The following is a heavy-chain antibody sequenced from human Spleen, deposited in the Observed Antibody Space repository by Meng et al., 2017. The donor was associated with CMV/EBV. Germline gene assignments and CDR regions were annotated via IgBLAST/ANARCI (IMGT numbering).Heavy chain of an antibody. Sequence: GGSLRLSCAASGFTFSSYSMNWVRQAPGKGLEWVSSISSSSSYIYYADSVKGRFTISRDNAKNSLYLQMNSLRAEDTAVYYCAKGSFNLLLWFGELSYWGQGTLVTVSS. CDR2: ISSSSSYI. D-gene: IGHD3-10*01. V-gene: IGHV3-21*01. CDR1: GFTFSSYS. J-gene: IGHJ4*02. CDR3: AKGSFNLLLWFGELSY.